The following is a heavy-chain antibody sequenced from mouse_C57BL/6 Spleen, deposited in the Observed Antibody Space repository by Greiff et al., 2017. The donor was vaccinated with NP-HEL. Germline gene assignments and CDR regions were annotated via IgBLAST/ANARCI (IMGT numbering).Heavy chain of an antibody. V-gene: IGHV1-81*01. CDR2: IYPRSGNT. D-gene: IGHD2-2*01. J-gene: IGHJ3*01. CDR3: YYGYDVAY. CDR1: GYTFTSYG. Sequence: QVQLKESGAELARPGASVKLSCKASGYTFTSYGISWVKQRTGQGLEWIGEIYPRSGNTYYNEKFKGKATLTADKSSSTAYMELRSLTSEDSAVYFCYYGYDVAYWGQGTLVTVSA.